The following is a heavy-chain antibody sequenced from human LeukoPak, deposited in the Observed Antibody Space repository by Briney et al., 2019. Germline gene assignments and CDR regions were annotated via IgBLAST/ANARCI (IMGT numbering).Heavy chain of an antibody. CDR1: GGSISSYY. Sequence: SETLSLTCTVSGGSISSYYWSWIRQPPGKGLEWIGNIYYSGSTYYKPSLKSRATISVDTSKNQFSLKLSSVTAADTAVYYCAKDIWFGELVDYWGQGTLATVSS. D-gene: IGHD3-10*01. J-gene: IGHJ4*02. CDR3: AKDIWFGELVDY. V-gene: IGHV4-59*12. CDR2: IYYSGST.